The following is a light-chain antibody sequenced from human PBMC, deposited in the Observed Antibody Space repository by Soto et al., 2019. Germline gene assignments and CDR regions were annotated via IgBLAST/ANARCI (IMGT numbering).Light chain of an antibody. Sequence: QSALTQPASVSGSPGQSITISCTGTSSDVGRYNLVSWYQHHPGKAPKLMIYEGSKRPSGVSNRFSGSKSGNTASLTISGPQAEDEADYYCCSYAGSNTFVFGTGTKLTVL. J-gene: IGLJ1*01. CDR1: SSDVGRYNL. CDR3: CSYAGSNTFV. CDR2: EGS. V-gene: IGLV2-23*03.